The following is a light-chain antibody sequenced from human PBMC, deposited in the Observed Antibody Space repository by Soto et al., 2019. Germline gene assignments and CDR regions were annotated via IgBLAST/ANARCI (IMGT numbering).Light chain of an antibody. CDR1: QSVSSY. J-gene: IGKJ5*01. CDR2: DAS. CDR3: QQRSNWSPIT. V-gene: IGKV3-11*01. Sequence: EIVLTQSPATLSLSPEERATLSCRASQSVSSYLAWYQQKPGQAPRLLIYDASNRATGIPARFSGSGSGTDFTLTISSLEPEDFAVYYCQQRSNWSPITFGQGTRLEIK.